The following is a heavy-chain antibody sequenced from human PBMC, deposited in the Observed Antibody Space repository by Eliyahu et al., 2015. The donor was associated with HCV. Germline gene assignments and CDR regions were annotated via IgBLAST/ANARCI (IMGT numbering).Heavy chain of an antibody. V-gene: IGHV1-2*02. J-gene: IGHJ6*03. CDR1: GYTFTGYY. CDR3: AILTGTIYYYYYMDV. Sequence: QVQLVQSGAEVKKPGASVKVSCKASGYTFTGYYMHWVRQAPGQGLEWMGWINPYRGGTNYAQKFQGRVTMTRDTSISTAYMELSRLRSDDTAVYYCAILTGTIYYYYYMDVWGKGTTVTVSS. D-gene: IGHD1-20*01. CDR2: INPYRGGT.